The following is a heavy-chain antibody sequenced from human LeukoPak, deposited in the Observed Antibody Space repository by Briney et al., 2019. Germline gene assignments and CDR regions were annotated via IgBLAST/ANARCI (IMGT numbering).Heavy chain of an antibody. CDR2: ISSSSSYI. J-gene: IGHJ5*02. D-gene: IGHD2-2*01. CDR1: GFTFSSYS. Sequence: GGSLRLSCAASGFTFSSYSMNWVRQAPGKGLEWVSSISSSSSYIYYADSAKGRFTISRDNAKNSLYLQMNSLRAEDTAVYYCARSVVPAAMVFDPWGQGTLVTVSS. V-gene: IGHV3-21*01. CDR3: ARSVVPAAMVFDP.